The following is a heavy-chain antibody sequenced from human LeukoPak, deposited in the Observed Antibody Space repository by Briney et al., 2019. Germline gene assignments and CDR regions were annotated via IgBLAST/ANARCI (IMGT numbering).Heavy chain of an antibody. V-gene: IGHV3-13*01. CDR3: ARGGKTAMADY. D-gene: IGHD5-18*01. Sequence: PGGSLRLSCTASGFTFSISDMHWVRQATGKGLEWVSGVGTVGDKYYADSVKGRFIISREDAKNSVYLRMNSLRAGDTAVYYCARGGKTAMADYWGQGTLVTVSS. J-gene: IGHJ4*02. CDR1: GFTFSISD. CDR2: VGTVGDK.